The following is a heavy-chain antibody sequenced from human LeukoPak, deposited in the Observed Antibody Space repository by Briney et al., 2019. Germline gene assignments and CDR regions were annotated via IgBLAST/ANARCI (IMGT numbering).Heavy chain of an antibody. CDR2: MNPNSGNT. CDR1: GYTFTSYD. Sequence: ASVKVSCKASGYTFTSYDINWVRQATGQGLEWMGWMNPNSGNTGYAQKFQGRVTMTRNTSISTAYMELSSLRAEDTAVYYCARDLITMMYNSFDMWGQGTMVIVSS. J-gene: IGHJ3*02. CDR3: ARDLITMMYNSFDM. D-gene: IGHD3-22*01. V-gene: IGHV1-8*01.